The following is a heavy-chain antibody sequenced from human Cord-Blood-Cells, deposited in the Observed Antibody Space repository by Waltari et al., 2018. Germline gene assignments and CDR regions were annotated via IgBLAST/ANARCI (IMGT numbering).Heavy chain of an antibody. CDR2: VDPEDGET. D-gene: IGHD5-12*01. J-gene: IGHJ3*02. CDR3: ATVDLDGYNDAFDI. CDR1: GYTFTDYY. V-gene: IGHV1-69-2*01. Sequence: TVKISCKVSGYTFTDYYMHWVQQAPGKGLEWMGLVDPEDGETIYAEKFQGRVTITADTSTDTAYMELSSLRSEDTAVYYCATVDLDGYNDAFDIWGQGTMVTVSS.